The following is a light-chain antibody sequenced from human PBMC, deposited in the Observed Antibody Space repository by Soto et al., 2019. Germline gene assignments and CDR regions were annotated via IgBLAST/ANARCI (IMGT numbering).Light chain of an antibody. Sequence: DIQMTQSPSSLSASVGESVTITSRASQGISNYLAWYEQKPGKVHKLLIYAASTLKSGVASRFGGSGSGTNFTLTISSLQPEDVETNYCKKYNSTPRTLGQGTKV. CDR2: AAS. V-gene: IGKV1-27*01. CDR3: KKYNSTPRT. CDR1: QGISNY. J-gene: IGKJ1*01.